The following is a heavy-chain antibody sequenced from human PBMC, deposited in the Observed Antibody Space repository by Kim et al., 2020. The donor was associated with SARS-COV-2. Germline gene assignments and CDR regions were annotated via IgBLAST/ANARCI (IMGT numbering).Heavy chain of an antibody. D-gene: IGHD5-12*01. J-gene: IGHJ3*02. Sequence: SVKVSCKASGGTFSSYAISWVRQAPGQGLEWMGRIIPILGIAKYAQKFQGRVTITADKSTSTAYMELSSLRSEDTAVYYCARYSREWLRFNAFDIWGQGTMVTVSS. CDR1: GGTFSSYA. CDR2: IIPILGIA. CDR3: ARYSREWLRFNAFDI. V-gene: IGHV1-69*04.